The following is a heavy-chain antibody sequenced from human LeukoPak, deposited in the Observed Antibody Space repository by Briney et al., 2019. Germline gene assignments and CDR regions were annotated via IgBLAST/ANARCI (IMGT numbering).Heavy chain of an antibody. J-gene: IGHJ5*02. CDR2: ISSSSSYI. CDR1: GFTFSSYS. V-gene: IGHV3-21*04. CDR3: AKDKGQVLLWFGEFDP. Sequence: PGGSLRLSCAASGFTFSSYSMNWVRQAPGKGLEWVSSISSSSSYIYYADSVKGRFTIPRDNSKNTLYLQMNSLRAEDTAVYYCAKDKGQVLLWFGEFDPWGQGTLVTVSS. D-gene: IGHD3-10*01.